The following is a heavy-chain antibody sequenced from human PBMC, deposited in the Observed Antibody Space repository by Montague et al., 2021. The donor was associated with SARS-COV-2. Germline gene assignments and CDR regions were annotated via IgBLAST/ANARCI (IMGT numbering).Heavy chain of an antibody. CDR2: IGTAGDT. J-gene: IGHJ3*02. V-gene: IGHV3-13*01. D-gene: IGHD3-22*01. CDR3: ARGGFRDSSGWENDAFDI. CDR1: GFTFSSYD. Sequence: SLRLSCAASGFTFSSYDMHWVRQATGKGLERVSAIGTAGDTYYPGSVKGRFTISRENAKNSLYLQMNSLRAGDTAVYYCARGGFRDSSGWENDAFDIWGQGTMVTVSS.